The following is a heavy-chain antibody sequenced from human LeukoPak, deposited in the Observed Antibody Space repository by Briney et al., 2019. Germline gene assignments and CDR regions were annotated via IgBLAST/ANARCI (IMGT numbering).Heavy chain of an antibody. CDR3: ARRSKILLALDF. Sequence: ASVKVSCKASGYTFTDYYIHWVRQAPGQGLEWMAWINPYSGATSSAQKFQGRVTLTRDTSINTAYMELNSLRSDDTAVYYCARRSKILLALDFWGQGTLVTVSS. J-gene: IGHJ4*02. CDR1: GYTFTDYY. V-gene: IGHV1-2*02. CDR2: INPYSGAT. D-gene: IGHD3-10*01.